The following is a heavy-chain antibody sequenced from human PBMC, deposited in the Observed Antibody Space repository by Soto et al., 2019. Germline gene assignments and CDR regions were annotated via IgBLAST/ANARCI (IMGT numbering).Heavy chain of an antibody. CDR1: GGSISSYY. Sequence: PSETLSLTCTVSGGSISSYYWSWIRQPPGKGLEWIGYIYYSGSTNYNPSLKSRVTISVDTSKNQFSLKLSSVTAADTAVYYCARGPRRIAAAGTRGWFDPWGQGTLVTVS. J-gene: IGHJ5*02. CDR3: ARGPRRIAAAGTRGWFDP. D-gene: IGHD6-13*01. CDR2: IYYSGST. V-gene: IGHV4-59*01.